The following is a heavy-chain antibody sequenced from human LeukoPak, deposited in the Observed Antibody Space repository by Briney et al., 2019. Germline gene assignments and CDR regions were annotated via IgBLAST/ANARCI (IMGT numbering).Heavy chain of an antibody. V-gene: IGHV1-24*01. CDR3: ATEAWFGELLSR. D-gene: IGHD3-10*01. CDR1: GYTLTELS. J-gene: IGHJ4*02. CDR2: FDPEDGET. Sequence: ASVKVSCKVSGYTLTELSMHWVRQAPGKGLDWMGGFDPEDGETIYAQKFQGRVTMTEDTSTDTAYMELSSLRSEDTAVYYCATEAWFGELLSRWGQGTLVTVSS.